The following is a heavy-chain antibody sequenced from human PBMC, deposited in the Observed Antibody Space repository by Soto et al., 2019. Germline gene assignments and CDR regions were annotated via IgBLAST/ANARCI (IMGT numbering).Heavy chain of an antibody. CDR3: AKAPFITMIAQHYYGMDV. D-gene: IGHD3-22*01. Sequence: QPGGSLRLSCAASGFTFSSYAMSWVRQARGKGLEWVSAISGSGGSTYYADSVKGRFTISRDNSKNTLYLQMNSLRAEDTAVYYCAKAPFITMIAQHYYGMDVWGQGTTVTVSS. V-gene: IGHV3-23*01. CDR2: ISGSGGST. J-gene: IGHJ6*02. CDR1: GFTFSSYA.